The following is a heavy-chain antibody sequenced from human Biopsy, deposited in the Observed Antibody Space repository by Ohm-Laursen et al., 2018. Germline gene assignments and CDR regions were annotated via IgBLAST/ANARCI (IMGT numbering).Heavy chain of an antibody. V-gene: IGHV3-23*01. D-gene: IGHD2-2*02. Sequence: SLRLSCAASGFTFSDYAMNWVRQAPGKGLEWVSTISCSGGNTYYADSVRGRFTVSRDGSKSTLYLQMSSLSAEDTTFYYCAKGGYCTTSSCYMDLDYWGQGTLVTVSS. CDR2: ISCSGGNT. CDR3: AKGGYCTTSSCYMDLDY. CDR1: GFTFSDYA. J-gene: IGHJ4*02.